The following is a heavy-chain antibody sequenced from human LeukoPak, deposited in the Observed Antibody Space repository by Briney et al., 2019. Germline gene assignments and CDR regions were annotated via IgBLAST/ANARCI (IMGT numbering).Heavy chain of an antibody. CDR3: ARVKEASAFDI. V-gene: IGHV3-48*03. D-gene: IGHD5-12*01. CDR2: ISDSGNVI. CDR1: GFTFSTYE. Sequence: GGSLRLSCAASGFTFSTYEMNWVRQAPGKGLEWISTISDSGNVIYYADSVRGRFTISRDNAKNSLYLQMNSLSADDTAVYYCARVKEASAFDIWGQGTMVTVSS. J-gene: IGHJ3*02.